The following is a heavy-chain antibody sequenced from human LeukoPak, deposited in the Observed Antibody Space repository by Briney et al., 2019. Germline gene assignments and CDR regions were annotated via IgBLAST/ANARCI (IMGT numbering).Heavy chain of an antibody. V-gene: IGHV3-15*01. Sequence: GGSLRLSCAASGFTFSSYGMHWVRQAPGKGLEWVGRIRSKTDGGTINYAAPVKDRFTISRDDSKNTLYLQMNSLEIEDTAVYFCTTDRTMKGYWGQGTLVTVSS. CDR3: TTDRTMKGY. J-gene: IGHJ4*02. CDR2: IRSKTDGGTI. D-gene: IGHD3-22*01. CDR1: GFTFSSYG.